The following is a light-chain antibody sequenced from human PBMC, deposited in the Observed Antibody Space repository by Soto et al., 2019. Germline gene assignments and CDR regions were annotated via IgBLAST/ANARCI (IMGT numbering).Light chain of an antibody. Sequence: QSVLTQSPSASASLGASVNLTCTLTSRHSSYAIAWHQQQPEKGPRFLMRLNSDGSHSKGDGIPDRFSGSSSGAERYLTISSLQSEDEADYYCQTWGRGIVVFGGGTKLTVL. CDR2: LNSDGSH. CDR1: SRHSSYA. CDR3: QTWGRGIVV. J-gene: IGLJ2*01. V-gene: IGLV4-69*02.